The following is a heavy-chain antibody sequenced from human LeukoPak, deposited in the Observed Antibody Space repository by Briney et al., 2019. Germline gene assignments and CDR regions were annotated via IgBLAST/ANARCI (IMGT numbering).Heavy chain of an antibody. J-gene: IGHJ3*02. D-gene: IGHD5-18*01. CDR2: ISSSSSEV. Sequence: PGGSLRLSCAASGFTFSAYSMNWIRQAPGKGLEWVSSISSSSSEVYYADSVKGRFTISRDNAKNSLYLQMNSLRAEDTAVYYCARLSNEYSYGHDAFDIWGQGTMVTVSS. CDR3: ARLSNEYSYGHDAFDI. V-gene: IGHV3-21*01. CDR1: GFTFSAYS.